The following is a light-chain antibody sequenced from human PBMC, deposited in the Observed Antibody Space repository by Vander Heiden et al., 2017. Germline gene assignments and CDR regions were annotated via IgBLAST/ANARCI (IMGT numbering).Light chain of an antibody. CDR3: QQDETSPLT. V-gene: IGKV3-20*01. CDR1: QSVGRDY. CDR2: GAT. Sequence: ENVLTQSPGTLSLSAGEGATLSCRASQSVGRDYLAWYQQIPGQAPRLLIYGATSRATGIPDRFSGSGSGTDFTLIINRLEPEDFAVYYCQQDETSPLTFGGGTRVEIK. J-gene: IGKJ4*01.